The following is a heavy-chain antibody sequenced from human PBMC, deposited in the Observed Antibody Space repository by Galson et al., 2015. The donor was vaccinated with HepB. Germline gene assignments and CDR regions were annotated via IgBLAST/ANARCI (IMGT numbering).Heavy chain of an antibody. CDR3: ARRISLVRGIITKPDYYYGMDV. D-gene: IGHD3-10*01. CDR2: INPDGSEK. J-gene: IGHJ6*02. Sequence: CAASEFTFSSYWMNWVRQAPGKGLEWVANINPDGSEKYYVASLKGRFTISRDNAKNSLYLQMDSLRAEDTAVYYCARRISLVRGIITKPDYYYGMDVWGQGATVTVAS. V-gene: IGHV3-7*03. CDR1: EFTFSSYW.